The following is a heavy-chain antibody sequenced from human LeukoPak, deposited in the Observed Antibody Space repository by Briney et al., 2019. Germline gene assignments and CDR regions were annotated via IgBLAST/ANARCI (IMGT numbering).Heavy chain of an antibody. J-gene: IGHJ6*02. Sequence: SVKVSCKDSGGTFSSYAISWVRQAPGQGLEWMGGIIPIFGTANYAQKFQGRVTITADESTSTAYMELSSLRSEDTAVYYCASRYPLGIVVVPAAANGYYYYGMDVWGQGTTVTVSS. CDR3: ASRYPLGIVVVPAAANGYYYYGMDV. CDR2: IIPIFGTA. CDR1: GGTFSSYA. D-gene: IGHD2-2*03. V-gene: IGHV1-69*13.